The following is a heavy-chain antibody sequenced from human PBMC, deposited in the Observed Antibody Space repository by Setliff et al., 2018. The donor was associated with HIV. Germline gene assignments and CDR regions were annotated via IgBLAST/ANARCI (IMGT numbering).Heavy chain of an antibody. D-gene: IGHD6-13*01. CDR1: GYTFTSYD. Sequence: RASVKVSCKASGYTFTSYDINWVRQATGQGLEWMGWMNPNSGNTGYAQKFQGRVTMTRNTSISTAYMELSSLRSEDTAVYYCVLKGYSSSWYYFDYWGQGTLVTVSS. CDR3: VLKGYSSSWYYFDY. CDR2: MNPNSGNT. J-gene: IGHJ4*02. V-gene: IGHV1-8*02.